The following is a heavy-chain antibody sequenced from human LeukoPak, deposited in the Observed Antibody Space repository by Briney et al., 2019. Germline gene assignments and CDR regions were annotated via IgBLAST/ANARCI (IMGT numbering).Heavy chain of an antibody. Sequence: PGGSLRLSCAASGFTFSSYAMSWVRQAPGKGLEWVSGISGSGSSTHYADSVKGRFTISRDNSKNTLYLQMNSLRAEDTAVYYCAKDQSSSGWYGTFDYWGQGTLVTVSS. V-gene: IGHV3-23*01. CDR1: GFTFSSYA. J-gene: IGHJ4*02. CDR3: AKDQSSSGWYGTFDY. CDR2: ISGSGSST. D-gene: IGHD6-19*01.